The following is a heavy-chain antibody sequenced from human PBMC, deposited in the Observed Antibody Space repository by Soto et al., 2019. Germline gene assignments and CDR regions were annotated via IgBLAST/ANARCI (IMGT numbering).Heavy chain of an antibody. CDR3: ARAPGRRGPGPSLWFDP. J-gene: IGHJ5*02. CDR2: IGAYNGNT. CDR1: GYTFTSYG. Sequence: QVQLVQSGAEVKKPGASVKVSCKASGYTFTSYGISWVRQAPGQGLEWMGWIGAYNGNTNYAQKLQGRVTMTTDTSTSTAYMELRSLRSDDTAVYYCARAPGRRGPGPSLWFDPWGQGTLVTVSS. V-gene: IGHV1-18*01. D-gene: IGHD1-26*01.